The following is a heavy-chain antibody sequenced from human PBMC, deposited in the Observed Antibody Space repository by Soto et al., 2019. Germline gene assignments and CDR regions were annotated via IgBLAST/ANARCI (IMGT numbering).Heavy chain of an antibody. CDR3: ASRYGPYYYYGMDV. V-gene: IGHV1-2*02. Sequence: GASVKVSCKASGYTFTGYYMHCVRQAPGQGLEWMGWINPNSGGANYAQKFQGRVTMTRDTSISTAYMELSRLRSGDTAVYYCASRYGPYYYYGMDVWGQGTTVTVSS. J-gene: IGHJ6*02. D-gene: IGHD5-18*01. CDR2: INPNSGGA. CDR1: GYTFTGYY.